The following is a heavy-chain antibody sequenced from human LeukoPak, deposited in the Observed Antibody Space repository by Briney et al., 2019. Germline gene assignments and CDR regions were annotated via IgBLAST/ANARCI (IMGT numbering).Heavy chain of an antibody. D-gene: IGHD3-22*01. CDR1: GYTFTSYD. Sequence: EASVKVSCKASGYTFTSYDINWVRQATGQGLEWMGWMNPNSGNTGYAQKFQGRVTMTRDTSTSTVYMELSSLRSEDTAVYYCARQLFDYYDSSGPFDYWGQGTLVTVSS. CDR2: MNPNSGNT. J-gene: IGHJ4*02. CDR3: ARQLFDYYDSSGPFDY. V-gene: IGHV1-8*02.